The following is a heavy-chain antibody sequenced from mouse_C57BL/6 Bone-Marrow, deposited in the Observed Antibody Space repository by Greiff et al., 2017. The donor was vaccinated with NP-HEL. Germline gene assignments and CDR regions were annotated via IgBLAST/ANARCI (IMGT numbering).Heavy chain of an antibody. Sequence: EVQLQESGPGLVKPSQTVFLSCTVTGISITTGNYRWSWIRQFPGHKLEWIGYIYYSGTITYNPSLTSRTTITRDTPKNQFFLEMNSLTAEDTATYYGARERGYYYGSSPYWYFDVWGTGTTVTVSS. J-gene: IGHJ1*03. D-gene: IGHD1-1*01. V-gene: IGHV3-5*01. CDR3: ARERGYYYGSSPYWYFDV. CDR1: GISITTGNYR. CDR2: IYYSGTI.